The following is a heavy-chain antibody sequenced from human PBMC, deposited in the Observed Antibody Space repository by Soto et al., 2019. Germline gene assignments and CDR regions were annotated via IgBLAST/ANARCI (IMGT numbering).Heavy chain of an antibody. J-gene: IGHJ6*02. Sequence: GGSLRLSCAASGFTFSSYGMHWVRQAPGKGLEWVAVISYDGSNKYYADSVKGRFTISRDNSKNTLYLQMNSLRAEDTAVYYCAKDPTTTLGDYYGMDVWGQGTTVTVSS. V-gene: IGHV3-30*18. D-gene: IGHD3-16*01. CDR3: AKDPTTTLGDYYGMDV. CDR1: GFTFSSYG. CDR2: ISYDGSNK.